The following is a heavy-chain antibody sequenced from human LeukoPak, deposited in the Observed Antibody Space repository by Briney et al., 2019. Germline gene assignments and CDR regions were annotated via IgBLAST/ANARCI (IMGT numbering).Heavy chain of an antibody. CDR3: ARGDRSGNYYGSGSP. CDR2: ISSSSSYI. V-gene: IGHV3-21*01. D-gene: IGHD3-10*01. Sequence: PGGSLRLSCAASGFTFSSYSMNWVRQAPGKGLEWVSSISSSSSYIYYADSVKGRFTISRDNAKNSLYLQMNSLRAEDTAVYYCARGDRSGNYYGSGSPWGQGTLVTASS. CDR1: GFTFSSYS. J-gene: IGHJ5*02.